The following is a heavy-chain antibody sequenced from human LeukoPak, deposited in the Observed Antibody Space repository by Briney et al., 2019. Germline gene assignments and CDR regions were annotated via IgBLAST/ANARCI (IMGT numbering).Heavy chain of an antibody. D-gene: IGHD5-18*01. Sequence: GGPLRLSCAASEFTFSNYYMLWVRLPPGKGVVWVSRINFDGSITNYADSVKGRFTISRDNAKNTLYLQMNSLRAEDTAVYYCARGYNYAYDYWGQGTLVTVSS. CDR3: ARGYNYAYDY. V-gene: IGHV3-74*01. CDR2: INFDGSIT. CDR1: EFTFSNYY. J-gene: IGHJ4*02.